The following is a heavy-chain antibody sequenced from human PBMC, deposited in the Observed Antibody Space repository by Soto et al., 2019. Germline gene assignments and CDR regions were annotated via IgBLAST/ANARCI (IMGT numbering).Heavy chain of an antibody. V-gene: IGHV4-34*01. CDR3: ARGCITMVRGVGSYYYYYYMDV. CDR2: INHSGST. J-gene: IGHJ6*03. CDR1: GGSFSGYY. D-gene: IGHD3-10*01. Sequence: PSETLSLTCAVYGGSFSGYYWSWIRQPPGKGLEWIGEINHSGSTNYNPSLKSRVTISVDTSKNQFSLKLSSVTAADTAVYYCARGCITMVRGVGSYYYYYYMDVWGKGTTVTVSS.